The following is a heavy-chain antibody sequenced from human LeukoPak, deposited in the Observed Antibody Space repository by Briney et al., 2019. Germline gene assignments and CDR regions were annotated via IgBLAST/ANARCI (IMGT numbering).Heavy chain of an antibody. V-gene: IGHV3-33*01. CDR1: GFTFSSYG. J-gene: IGHJ4*02. Sequence: HPGGSLRLSCAASGFTFSSYGMPWVRQAPGKGLEWVAVIWYDGSNKYYADSVKGRFTISRDNSKNTLYLQMNSLRAEDTAVYYCARGGGRMVRGVINEDYWGQGTLVTVSS. CDR2: IWYDGSNK. CDR3: ARGGGRMVRGVINEDY. D-gene: IGHD3-10*01.